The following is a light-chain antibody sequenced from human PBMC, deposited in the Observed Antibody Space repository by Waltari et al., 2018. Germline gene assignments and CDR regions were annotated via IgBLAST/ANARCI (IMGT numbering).Light chain of an antibody. CDR1: SSNIGNNH. V-gene: IGLV1-51*01. J-gene: IGLJ2*01. Sequence: QSVLTQPPSVSAAPGQKVTISCSGSSSNIGNNHVFWYQHLPGAAPKLVIYEKSLPPSGIPDRFSGSKSGTSATLDITGLQTGDEAAYYCGTWDNSLSGKVFGGGTKLTVL. CDR3: GTWDNSLSGKV. CDR2: EKS.